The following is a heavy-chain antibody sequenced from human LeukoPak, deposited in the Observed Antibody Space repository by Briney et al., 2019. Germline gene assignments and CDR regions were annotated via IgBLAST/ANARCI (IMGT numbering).Heavy chain of an antibody. D-gene: IGHD6-19*01. V-gene: IGHV3-23*01. CDR3: AKLVAVAGRNY. Sequence: LAGGSLRLSCAASGFTFSSYAMSWVRQAPGKGLEWVSAISGSSDSTHYADSVKGRFTFSRDNSKNTLYLQMNSLRAEDTAVYYCAKLVAVAGRNYWGQGTLVTVSS. J-gene: IGHJ4*02. CDR1: GFTFSSYA. CDR2: ISGSSDST.